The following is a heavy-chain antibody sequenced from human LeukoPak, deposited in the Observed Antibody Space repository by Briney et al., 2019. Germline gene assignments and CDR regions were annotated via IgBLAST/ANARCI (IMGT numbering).Heavy chain of an antibody. CDR3: ARRVYSGSYYSY. V-gene: IGHV4-34*01. CDR1: GGSFSGYY. CDR2: INHSGST. J-gene: IGHJ4*02. D-gene: IGHD1-26*01. Sequence: SETLSLTCAVYGGSFSGYYWSWIRQPPGKGLEWIGEINHSGSTNYNPSLKSRVTISVDTSKNQFSLKLSSVTAADTAVYYCARRVYSGSYYSYWGQGTLVTVSS.